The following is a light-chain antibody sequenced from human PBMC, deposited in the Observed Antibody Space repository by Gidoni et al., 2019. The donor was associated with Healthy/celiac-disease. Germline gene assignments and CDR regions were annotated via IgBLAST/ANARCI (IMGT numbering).Light chain of an antibody. J-gene: IGLJ3*02. CDR2: EDA. Sequence: FMLTQPHSVSESPGKTVTISCTGCRGSIASNYVHWYQQRPGSAPTTVIDEDAQRPSGVPYRFSGSIDISSNSASLTISGLKTEDEADCYCQSYDNRNRVFGGGTKLTVL. CDR3: QSYDNRNRV. V-gene: IGLV6-57*02. CDR1: RGSIASNY.